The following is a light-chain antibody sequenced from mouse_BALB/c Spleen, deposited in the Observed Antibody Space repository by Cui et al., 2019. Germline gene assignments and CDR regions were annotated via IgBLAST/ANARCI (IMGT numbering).Light chain of an antibody. CDR2: STS. V-gene: IGKV4-57*01. CDR1: SSVSY. Sequence: QIVLTQSPAIMSASPGEKVTITCSASSSVSYMHWFQQKPGTSPKLWIYSTSYLASGVPARFSGSGSGTSYSLTISRMEAEDAATYYCQQRSSYPLTFGAGTKLELK. CDR3: QQRSSYPLT. J-gene: IGKJ5*01.